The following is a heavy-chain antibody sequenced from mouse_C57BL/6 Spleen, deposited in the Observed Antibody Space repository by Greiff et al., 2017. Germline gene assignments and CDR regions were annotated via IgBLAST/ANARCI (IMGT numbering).Heavy chain of an antibody. CDR1: GYTFTSYW. J-gene: IGHJ4*01. CDR3: ARLGVYGCYAMDY. V-gene: IGHV1-7*01. Sequence: VQLQQSGAELAKPGASVKLSCKASGYTFTSYWMHWVKQRPGQGLEWIGYINPSSGYTNYNEKFKDKSTMTADKSSSTAYMQLSSLTYEDSAVYYCARLGVYGCYAMDYWGQGTSVTVSS. CDR2: INPSSGYT. D-gene: IGHD1-1*01.